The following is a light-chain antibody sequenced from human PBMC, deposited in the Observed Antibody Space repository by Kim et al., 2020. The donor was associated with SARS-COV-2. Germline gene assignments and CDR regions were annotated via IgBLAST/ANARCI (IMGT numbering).Light chain of an antibody. Sequence: VSVGDRVTITCRASQSISNYLNWYQQNPGKAPKLLIYAASSLQSGVPSRFSGSGSGTDFTLTISSLQPEDFATYYCQQTYSTPLTFGGGTKVDIK. CDR3: QQTYSTPLT. V-gene: IGKV1-39*01. J-gene: IGKJ4*01. CDR1: QSISNY. CDR2: AAS.